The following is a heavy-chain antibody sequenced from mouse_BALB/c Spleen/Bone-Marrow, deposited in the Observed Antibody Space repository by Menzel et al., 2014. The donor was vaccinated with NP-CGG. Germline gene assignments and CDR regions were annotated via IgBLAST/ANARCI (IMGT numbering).Heavy chain of an antibody. D-gene: IGHD2-4*01. CDR3: ARGVYYDYDVWFAN. J-gene: IGHJ3*01. V-gene: IGHV1S29*02. Sequence: VQLQQSGPELVKPGAPVKISCKASGYTFTDYNMHWVKQNHGKSLEWIGYIYPYNGNTGYNQKFKSKATLTVDNSSSTAYMELRSLTSEDSAVYYCARGVYYDYDVWFANWGQGTLVTVSA. CDR2: IYPYNGNT. CDR1: GYTFTDYN.